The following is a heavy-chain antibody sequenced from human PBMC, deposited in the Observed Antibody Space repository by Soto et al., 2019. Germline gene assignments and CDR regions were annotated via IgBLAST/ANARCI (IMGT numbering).Heavy chain of an antibody. J-gene: IGHJ4*01. CDR2: IIPIFGTP. V-gene: IGHV1-69*12. D-gene: IGHD1-26*01. CDR1: GGTFSNYA. CDR3: ARPDSGCCCVDC. Sequence: QVQLVQSGAEVKKPGSSVKVSCRASGGTFSNYAISWVRQAPGQGLEWMGGIIPIFGTPKYAQKFQGRVPTTADESTRTAYRGLSSLRSEDAAGDYCARPDSGCCCVDCWGHGTGVTVSS.